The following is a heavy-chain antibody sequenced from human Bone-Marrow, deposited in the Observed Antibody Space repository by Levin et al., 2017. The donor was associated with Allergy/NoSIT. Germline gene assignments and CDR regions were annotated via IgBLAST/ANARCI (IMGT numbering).Heavy chain of an antibody. J-gene: IGHJ6*02. CDR1: GDTFTSYY. CDR3: ARALWGHYGMGV. V-gene: IGHV1-46*01. D-gene: IGHD3-16*01. Sequence: PRASVKVSCKASGDTFTSYYMHWVRQAPGQGLEWMGIINPNGGTTTYAQKFQGRVNMTRDTSTSTVYMDLSSLRSDDTAVYYCARALWGHYGMGVWGQGTTVAVSS. CDR2: INPNGGTT.